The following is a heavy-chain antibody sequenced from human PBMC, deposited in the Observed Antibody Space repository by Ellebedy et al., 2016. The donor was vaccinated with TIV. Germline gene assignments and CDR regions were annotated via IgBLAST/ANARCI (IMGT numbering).Heavy chain of an antibody. CDR2: ISHDGTDK. D-gene: IGHD6-6*01. CDR1: GFTFATFS. CDR3: AITSARPEHFDY. V-gene: IGHV3-30-3*01. Sequence: PGGSLRLSCAASGFTFATFSFHWFRQAPGKGLVWVAAISHDGTDKFYADSVKGRLSMSRDNSKNTLYLQMNSLRAEDTAVYYCAITSARPEHFDYWGQGTLVTVSS. J-gene: IGHJ4*02.